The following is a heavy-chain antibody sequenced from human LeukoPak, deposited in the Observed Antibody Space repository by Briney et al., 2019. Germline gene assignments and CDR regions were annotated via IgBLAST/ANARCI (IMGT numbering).Heavy chain of an antibody. Sequence: SVKVSCKASGGTFSSYAISWVRQAPGQGLEWMGGIILIFGTANYAQKFQGRVTITTDESTSTAYMGLSSLRSEDTAVYYCASLYSSSWGYFDYWGQGTLVTVSS. CDR3: ASLYSSSWGYFDY. CDR1: GGTFSSYA. J-gene: IGHJ4*02. D-gene: IGHD6-13*01. CDR2: IILIFGTA. V-gene: IGHV1-69*05.